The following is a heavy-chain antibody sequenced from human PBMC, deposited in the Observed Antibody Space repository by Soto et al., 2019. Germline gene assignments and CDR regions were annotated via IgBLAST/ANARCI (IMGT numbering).Heavy chain of an antibody. J-gene: IGHJ5*02. Sequence: SETLSLTCTVSGGSISSYYWSWIRQPPGKGLEWIGYIYYSGSTNYCPSLKRRVTISADTSKNQFSLKLSSVTAADSAVYYCARDLRGSTGCFDPWGQGTLVTVSS. CDR2: IYYSGST. CDR1: GGSISSYY. V-gene: IGHV4-59*01. CDR3: ARDLRGSTGCFDP. D-gene: IGHD1-7*01.